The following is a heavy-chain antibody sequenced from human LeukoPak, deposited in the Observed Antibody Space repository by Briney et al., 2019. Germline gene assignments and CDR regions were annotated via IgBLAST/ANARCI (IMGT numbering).Heavy chain of an antibody. CDR2: IYPGDSDT. Sequence: GESLKISCKGSGYSFTSYWIGWVRQMPGKGLEWMGIIYPGDSDTRYSPSFQGQVTISADKSISTAYLQWSSLKASDTAMYYCARHTYSGSYYRWFDPRGQGTLVTVSS. D-gene: IGHD1-26*01. CDR3: ARHTYSGSYYRWFDP. J-gene: IGHJ5*02. CDR1: GYSFTSYW. V-gene: IGHV5-51*01.